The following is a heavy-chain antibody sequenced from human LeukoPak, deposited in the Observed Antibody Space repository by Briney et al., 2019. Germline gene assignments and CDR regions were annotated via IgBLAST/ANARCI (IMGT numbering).Heavy chain of an antibody. CDR3: AKRRAHSGTYRWSDSDY. CDR2: IRYDGSNE. V-gene: IGHV3-30*02. CDR1: GFTFSSYG. D-gene: IGHD1-26*01. J-gene: IGHJ4*02. Sequence: GGSLRLSCAASGFTFSSYGMHWVRQAPGKGLEWVAFIRYDGSNEYYADSVKGRFTISRDNSKNTLYLQMNSLRAEDTAVYYCAKRRAHSGTYRWSDSDYWGQGTLVTVSS.